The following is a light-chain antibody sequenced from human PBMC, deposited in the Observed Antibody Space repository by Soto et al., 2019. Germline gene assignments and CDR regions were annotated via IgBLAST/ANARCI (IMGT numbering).Light chain of an antibody. Sequence: QSALTQPASVSGSPGQSITISCTGTSTDVGGYNYVSWYQQHPGKVPRLMIYDVSNRPSGVSNRFSGSKSGNTASLTISGLQAEDEADYYCSSYTNNNNVLFGGGTKLTVL. J-gene: IGLJ2*01. CDR3: SSYTNNNNVL. CDR1: STDVGGYNY. V-gene: IGLV2-14*01. CDR2: DVS.